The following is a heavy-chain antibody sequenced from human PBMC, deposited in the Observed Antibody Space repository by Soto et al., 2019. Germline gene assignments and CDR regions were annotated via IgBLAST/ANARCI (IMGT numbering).Heavy chain of an antibody. D-gene: IGHD5-12*01. CDR2: IYYSGST. J-gene: IGHJ6*02. V-gene: IGHV4-30-4*01. CDR3: ARAIVVTIGGMDV. Sequence: SETLSLTCTVSGGSISSSDYYWSWVRQPPGKGLEWIGYIYYSGSTFFNPSLKSRVTISKDTSRNQFSLRLNSVTAADTAVYYCARAIVVTIGGMDVWGQGTTVTVS. CDR1: GGSISSSDYY.